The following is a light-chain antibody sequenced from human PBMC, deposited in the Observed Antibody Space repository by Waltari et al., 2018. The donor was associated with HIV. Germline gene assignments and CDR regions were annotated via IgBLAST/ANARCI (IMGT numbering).Light chain of an antibody. V-gene: IGLV3-10*01. CDR3: YSTDSSDSHRGV. Sequence: SFELTQPPSVSVSPGQTATIACSGNALTKGSPYWYRQRSGQAPELVLYEDTKRPSVIPERFHCSRSGTTATLIINGAQAEDEGDYYCYSTDSSDSHRGVFGTGTAVYVL. CDR2: EDT. CDR1: ALTKGS. J-gene: IGLJ1*01.